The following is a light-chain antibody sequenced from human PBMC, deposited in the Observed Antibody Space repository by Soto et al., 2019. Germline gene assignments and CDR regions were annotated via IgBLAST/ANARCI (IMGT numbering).Light chain of an antibody. J-gene: IGLJ2*01. CDR3: CSYAGGSTPV. Sequence: QSALTQPRSVSGSPGQSLTISCTGTSSDVGGYNYVSWYQHHPGKAPKLMIYDVSKRPSGVPDRFSGSKSGNTASLTISGLQAEDEADYYCCSYAGGSTPVFGGGTKVTVL. CDR2: DVS. V-gene: IGLV2-11*01. CDR1: SSDVGGYNY.